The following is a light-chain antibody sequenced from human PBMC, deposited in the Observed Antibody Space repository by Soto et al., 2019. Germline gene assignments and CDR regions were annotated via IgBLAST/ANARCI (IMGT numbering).Light chain of an antibody. CDR1: QSLVYSDGNTY. CDR3: MQATHLPPA. J-gene: IGKJ1*01. Sequence: DVVLTQSPLSLPVTLGQPASISCRSSQSLVYSDGNTYLNWFQQRPGQSPRRLTYKVSNRDSGVPDRFSGSGAGTDFTLKISRVEAEDVGVYYCMQATHLPPAFGQGTKVDIK. CDR2: KVS. V-gene: IGKV2-30*01.